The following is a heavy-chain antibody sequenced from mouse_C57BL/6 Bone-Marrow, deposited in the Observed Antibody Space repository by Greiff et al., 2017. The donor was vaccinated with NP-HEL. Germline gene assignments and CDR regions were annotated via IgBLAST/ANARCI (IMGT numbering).Heavy chain of an antibody. CDR2: ILPGSGST. CDR3: AREDHWCAY. CDR1: GYTFTGYW. J-gene: IGHJ3*01. V-gene: IGHV1-9*01. Sequence: QVQLKQSGAELMKPGASVKLSCKASGYTFTGYWIEWVKQRPGHGLEWIGEILPGSGSTNYNEKFKGKATFTVDTSSNTAYMQLSSLTTDDSAIDYCAREDHWCAYWSQGTLVTVSA.